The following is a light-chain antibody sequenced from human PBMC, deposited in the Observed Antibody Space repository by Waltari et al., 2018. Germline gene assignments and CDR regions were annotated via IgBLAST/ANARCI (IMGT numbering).Light chain of an antibody. CDR1: SSHIEHNP. CDR2: SNN. CDR3: AAWDDGLNGPV. V-gene: IGLV1-44*01. Sequence: QPVLTQPPSASGAPGQRVTISCSGRSSHIEHNPLNWYQQLPGTAPRLLIYSNNQRPSGVPDRFSGSKSGTSASLAISGLQSEDEADYYCAAWDDGLNGPVFGGGTKLTVL. J-gene: IGLJ2*01.